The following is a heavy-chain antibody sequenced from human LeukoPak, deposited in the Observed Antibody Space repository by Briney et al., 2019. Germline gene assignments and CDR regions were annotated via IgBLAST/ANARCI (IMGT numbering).Heavy chain of an antibody. Sequence: PGGSLRLSCVGSGFTFRSHAMSWVRQAPEKGLEFVSGIYENGGTTYYADSVKGRFSISRDNSKNTLYLQMDSLRGEDTAVYYCAKRYNWNHGVFDYWGQGTLVTVSS. V-gene: IGHV3-23*01. CDR1: GFTFRSHA. J-gene: IGHJ4*02. CDR2: IYENGGTT. D-gene: IGHD1-14*01. CDR3: AKRYNWNHGVFDY.